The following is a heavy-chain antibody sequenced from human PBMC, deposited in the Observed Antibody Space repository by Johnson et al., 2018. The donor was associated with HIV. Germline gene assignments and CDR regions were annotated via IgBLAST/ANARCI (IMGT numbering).Heavy chain of an antibody. V-gene: IGHV3-23*04. CDR1: GFTFSSYA. D-gene: IGHD3-22*01. J-gene: IGHJ3*01. CDR3: AKSDSAYDAFDL. CDR2: ISGSGGST. Sequence: VQLVESGGGVVRPGGSLRLSCAASGFTFSSYAMSWVRQAPGKGLEWVSAISGSGGSTYYADSVKGRFTISRDNSKNTLYLQMNSLRAEDTAVYYCAKSDSAYDAFDLWGQGTLVTVSS.